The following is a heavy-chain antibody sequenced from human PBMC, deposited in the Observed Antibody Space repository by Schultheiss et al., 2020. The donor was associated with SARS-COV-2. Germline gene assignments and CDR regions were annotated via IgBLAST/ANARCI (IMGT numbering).Heavy chain of an antibody. J-gene: IGHJ2*01. V-gene: IGHV3-74*01. D-gene: IGHD4-23*01. CDR2: INSDGSST. CDR3: AKDGGGNPIDWYFDL. CDR1: GFTFSSYW. Sequence: GGSLRLSCAASGFTFSSYWMHWVRQAPGKGLVWVSRINSDGSSTSYADSVKGRFTISRDNAKNTLYLQMNSLRAEDTAVYYCAKDGGGNPIDWYFDLWGRGTLVTVSS.